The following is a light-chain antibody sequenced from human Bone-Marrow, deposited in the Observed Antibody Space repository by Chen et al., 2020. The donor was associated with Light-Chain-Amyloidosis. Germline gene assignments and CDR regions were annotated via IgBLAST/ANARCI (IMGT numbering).Light chain of an antibody. V-gene: IGLV2-8*01. CDR2: EVN. J-gene: IGLJ1*01. CDR1: SSDVGGYKY. CDR3: SSYAGSSNLGV. Sequence: HSALTQPPSASGSPGQSVTISCTGTSSDVGGYKYVSWYQQHPGKAPKLIIYEVNKRPSGVPDRCAGSKSGNTASLTVSGLQAEDEADYYCSSYAGSSNLGVFGTGTKVAVL.